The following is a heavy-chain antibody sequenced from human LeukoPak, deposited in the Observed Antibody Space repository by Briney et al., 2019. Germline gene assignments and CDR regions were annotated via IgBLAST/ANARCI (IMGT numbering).Heavy chain of an antibody. CDR3: ARRGTNGVCVDI. J-gene: IGHJ3*02. CDR2: ISYDGSNK. D-gene: IGHD2-8*01. CDR1: GFTFSNYG. Sequence: GGSLRLSCAASGFTFSNYGMHWVRQAPGKGLEWVAVISYDGSNKYYADSVKGRFTISRDNSKNTLYLQMNSLRAEDTAVYYCARRGTNGVCVDIWGQGTMVTVSS. V-gene: IGHV3-30*19.